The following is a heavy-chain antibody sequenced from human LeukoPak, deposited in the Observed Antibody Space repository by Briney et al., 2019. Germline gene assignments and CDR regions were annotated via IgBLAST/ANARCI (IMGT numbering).Heavy chain of an antibody. Sequence: ASVKVSCKASGYTFTSYDINWVRQATGQGLEWMGWMNPNSGNTGYAQKFQGRVTMTRNTYIRTAYMELSSLRSEDTAVYYCARGHPTVVTVLSDYWGQGTLVTVSS. CDR2: MNPNSGNT. V-gene: IGHV1-8*01. J-gene: IGHJ4*02. CDR3: ARGHPTVVTVLSDY. CDR1: GYTFTSYD. D-gene: IGHD4-23*01.